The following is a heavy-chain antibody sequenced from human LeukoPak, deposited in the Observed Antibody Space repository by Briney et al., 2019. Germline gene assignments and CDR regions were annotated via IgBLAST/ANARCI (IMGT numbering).Heavy chain of an antibody. CDR2: IYHSGST. J-gene: IGHJ5*02. CDR3: ARAADIAAAGTIYDWFDP. Sequence: PSETLSLTCTVSGYSISSGYYWGWIRQPPGKGLEWIGSIYHSGSTYYNPSLKSRVTISVDTSKNQFSLKLSSVTAADTAVYYCARAADIAAAGTIYDWFDPWGQGTLVTVSS. D-gene: IGHD6-13*01. V-gene: IGHV4-38-2*02. CDR1: GYSISSGYY.